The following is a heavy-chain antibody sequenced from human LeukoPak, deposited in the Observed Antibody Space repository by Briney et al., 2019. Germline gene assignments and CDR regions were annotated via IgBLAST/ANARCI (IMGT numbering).Heavy chain of an antibody. CDR1: GYTFSSYD. D-gene: IGHD2-15*01. J-gene: IGHJ6*02. CDR2: MNPNSGNT. CDR3: ARVRGSYYYYGMDV. Sequence: ASVKVSCKASGYTFSSYDINWVRQATGQGLEWLGWMNPNSGNTSYAQKFQGRVTMTRNTSISTAYMELSSLRSEDTAVYYCARVRGSYYYYGMDVWGQGTTVTVSS. V-gene: IGHV1-8*01.